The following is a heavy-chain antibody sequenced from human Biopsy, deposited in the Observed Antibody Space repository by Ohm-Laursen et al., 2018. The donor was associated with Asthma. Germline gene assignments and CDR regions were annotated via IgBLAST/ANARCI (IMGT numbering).Heavy chain of an antibody. D-gene: IGHD6-19*01. CDR1: RFTYE. V-gene: IGHV3-30-3*01. J-gene: IGHJ4*02. CDR3: AREGVAGTHIED. Sequence: SLRPSCAASRFTYEMHWVRQAPGKGLEWVAVISYDGSSIYYADSVKGRFTISRDNSKNTLSLQMNSLTAEDTAVYYCAREGVAGTHIEDWGQGTLVTASS. CDR2: ISYDGSSI.